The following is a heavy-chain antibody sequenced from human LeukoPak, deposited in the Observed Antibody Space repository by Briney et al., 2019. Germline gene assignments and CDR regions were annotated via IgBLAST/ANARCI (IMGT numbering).Heavy chain of an antibody. CDR2: IYYSGST. Sequence: PSETLSLTCTVSGGSISSYYWSWIRQPPGKGQEWIGYIYYSGSTNYNPSLKSRVTISVDTSKNQFSLKLSSVTAADTAVYYCARAPATFGGVIVIGDFDYWGQGTLVTVSS. CDR3: ARAPATFGGVIVIGDFDY. D-gene: IGHD3-16*02. V-gene: IGHV4-59*01. CDR1: GGSISSYY. J-gene: IGHJ4*02.